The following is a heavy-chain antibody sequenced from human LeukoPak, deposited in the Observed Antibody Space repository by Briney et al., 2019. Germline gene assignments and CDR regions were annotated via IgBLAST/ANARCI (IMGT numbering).Heavy chain of an antibody. CDR2: ISPSGDST. CDR3: AKRRSTATTVDS. V-gene: IGHV3-23*01. Sequence: AGGSLRLSCAASGFTFRTYTMNWVRQAPGKGLEWVSAISPSGDSTYYTDSVKGRFTISRDTSRNTLYLQMNSLRAEDTAVYYCAKRRSTATTVDSWGQGTLVTVSS. CDR1: GFTFRTYT. D-gene: IGHD4-17*01. J-gene: IGHJ4*02.